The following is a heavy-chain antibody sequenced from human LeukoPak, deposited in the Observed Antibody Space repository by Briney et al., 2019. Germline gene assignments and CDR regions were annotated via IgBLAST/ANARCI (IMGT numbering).Heavy chain of an antibody. CDR2: ISYDGSNK. CDR1: GFTFSSYA. J-gene: IGHJ6*02. CDR3: AATLTIFGVVEGMDV. D-gene: IGHD3-3*01. Sequence: GGSLRLSCAASGFTFSSYAMHWVRQAPGKGLEWVAVISYDGSNKYYADSVKGRFTISRDNSKNTLYLQMNSLRAEDTAVYYCAATLTIFGVVEGMDVWGQGTTVTVSS. V-gene: IGHV3-30-3*01.